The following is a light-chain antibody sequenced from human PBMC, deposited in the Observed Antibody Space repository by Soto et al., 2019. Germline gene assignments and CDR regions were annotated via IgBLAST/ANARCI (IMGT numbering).Light chain of an antibody. J-gene: IGKJ1*01. Sequence: EIVLTQSPGTLSLSPGDRATLSCRASQSVRSSYLAWYQQKPGQAPRLLIYGASSRASGIPDRFSGSGSGTDFTLTISRLEPEDFAVYYCQQYGSSPLWTFGQGTKVDIK. CDR3: QQYGSSPLWT. V-gene: IGKV3-20*01. CDR2: GAS. CDR1: QSVRSSY.